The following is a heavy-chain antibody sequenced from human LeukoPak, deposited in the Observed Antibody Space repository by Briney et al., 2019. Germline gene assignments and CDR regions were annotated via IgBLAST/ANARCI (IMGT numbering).Heavy chain of an antibody. CDR3: AREVVANDAFDI. V-gene: IGHV4-61*02. J-gene: IGHJ3*02. CDR2: IYTSGST. D-gene: IGHD5-12*01. Sequence: PSQTLSLTCTVSGGSISSGSYYWSWIRQPAGKGLEWIGRIYTSGSTNYSPSLKSRVTISVDTSKNQFSLKLSSVTAADTAVYYCAREVVANDAFDIWGQGTMVTVSS. CDR1: GGSISSGSYY.